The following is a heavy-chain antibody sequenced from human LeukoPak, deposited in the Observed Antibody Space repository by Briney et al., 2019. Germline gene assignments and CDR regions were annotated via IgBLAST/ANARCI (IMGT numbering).Heavy chain of an antibody. Sequence: SETLSLTCTVSVGSVSNGNYYWSWLRQPPGKALEWIGYIYYTGSTYYNPSLKSRVTISVDRSKNQFSLKLSSVTAADTAVYYCARGPRATNTYKIYYGMDVWGQGTTVTVSS. CDR1: VGSVSNGNYY. V-gene: IGHV4-61*01. D-gene: IGHD1-26*01. J-gene: IGHJ6*02. CDR2: IYYTGST. CDR3: ARGPRATNTYKIYYGMDV.